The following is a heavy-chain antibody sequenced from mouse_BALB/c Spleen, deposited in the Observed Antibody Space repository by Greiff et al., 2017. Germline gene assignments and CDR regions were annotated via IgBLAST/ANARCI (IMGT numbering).Heavy chain of an antibody. CDR3: TPDGYYEAWFAY. D-gene: IGHD2-3*01. CDR2: IRLKSNNYAT. V-gene: IGHV6-6*02. CDR1: GFTFSNYW. Sequence: EVKLVESGGGLVQPGGSMKLSCVASGFTFSNYWMNWVRQSPEKGLEWVAEIRLKSNNYATHYAESVKGRFTISRDDSKSSVYLQMNNLRAEDTGIYYCTPDGYYEAWFAYWGQGTLVTVSA. J-gene: IGHJ3*01.